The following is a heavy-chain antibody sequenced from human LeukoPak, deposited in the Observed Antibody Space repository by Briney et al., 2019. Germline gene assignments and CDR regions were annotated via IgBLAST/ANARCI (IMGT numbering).Heavy chain of an antibody. Sequence: PSQTLSLTCTVSGGSISNYYWSWIRQPPGKGLEWIGYIYYSGSTNYNPSLKSRVTISVDTSKNQFSLKLSSVTAADTAVYYCARVGGTNYYYYGMDVWGQGTTVTVSS. D-gene: IGHD1-26*01. CDR1: GGSISNYY. CDR3: ARVGGTNYYYYGMDV. CDR2: IYYSGST. J-gene: IGHJ6*02. V-gene: IGHV4-59*01.